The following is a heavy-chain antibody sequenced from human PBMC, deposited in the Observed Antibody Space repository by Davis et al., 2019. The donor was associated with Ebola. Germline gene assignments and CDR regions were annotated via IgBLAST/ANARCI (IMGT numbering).Heavy chain of an antibody. D-gene: IGHD5-12*01. CDR3: AKDVEYSGYDFLPAFDY. CDR2: ISWNSGSI. CDR1: GFTFSSYA. J-gene: IGHJ4*02. V-gene: IGHV3-9*01. Sequence: SLKISCAASGFTFSSYAMSWVRQAPGKGLEWVSGISWNSGSIGYADSVKGRFTISRDNAKNALYLQMNSLRAEDTALYYCAKDVEYSGYDFLPAFDYWGQGTLVTVSS.